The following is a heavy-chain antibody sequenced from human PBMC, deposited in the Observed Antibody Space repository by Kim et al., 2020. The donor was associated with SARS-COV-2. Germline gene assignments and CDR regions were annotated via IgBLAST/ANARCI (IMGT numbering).Heavy chain of an antibody. CDR1: GGSFSGYY. CDR3: ARDPIVGATPYYFDY. CDR2: INHIGST. D-gene: IGHD1-26*01. J-gene: IGHJ4*02. Sequence: SQTLSLTCAVYGGSFSGYYWSWIRQPPGKGLEWIGEINHIGSTNYNPSLKSRVTISVDTSKNQFSLKLSSVTAADTAVYYCARDPIVGATPYYFDYWGQGTLVTVSS. V-gene: IGHV4-34*01.